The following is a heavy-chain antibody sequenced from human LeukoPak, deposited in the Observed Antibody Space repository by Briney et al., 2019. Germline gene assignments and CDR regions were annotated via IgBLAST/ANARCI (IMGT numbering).Heavy chain of an antibody. CDR3: ANQEGIGAPGAWFDN. V-gene: IGHV1-2*02. Sequence: ASVKVSCKASGNSFTGYYVHWVRQAPGQGLEWMGWMSSDSDGTNFAQNFQGRVSTTRDTSIRTVYLELRSLRADDTAVYYCANQEGIGAPGAWFDNWGQGTLVTVSS. CDR2: MSSDSDGT. CDR1: GNSFTGYY. J-gene: IGHJ4*02. D-gene: IGHD1-26*01.